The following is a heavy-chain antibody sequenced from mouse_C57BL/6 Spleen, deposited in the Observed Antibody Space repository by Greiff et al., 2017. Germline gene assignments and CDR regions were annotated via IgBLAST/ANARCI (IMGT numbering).Heavy chain of an antibody. CDR2: IYPGDGDT. D-gene: IGHD1-1*01. CDR1: GYAFSSYW. V-gene: IGHV1-80*01. CDR3: ARKDLRGDAMDY. J-gene: IGHJ4*01. Sequence: VQLQQSGAELVKPGASVKISCKASGYAFSSYWMNWVKQRPGKGLEWIGQIYPGDGDTNYNGKFKGKATLTADKSSSTAYMQLSSLTSEDSAVYFCARKDLRGDAMDYWGQGTSVTVSS.